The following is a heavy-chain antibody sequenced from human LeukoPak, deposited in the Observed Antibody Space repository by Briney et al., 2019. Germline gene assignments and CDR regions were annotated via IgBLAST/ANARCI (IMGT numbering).Heavy chain of an antibody. Sequence: GGSLRLSCTVSGFIFSDSWMAWIRQAPGKGLEWVAIIEKNGSGKNYVDSVKGRFIISRDNAKNSLFLQMDSLKVEDTAIYYCTTDRWYSADHWGQGTLVTVSS. D-gene: IGHD2-15*01. CDR2: IEKNGSGK. CDR3: TTDRWYSADH. J-gene: IGHJ5*02. CDR1: GFIFSDSW. V-gene: IGHV3-7*03.